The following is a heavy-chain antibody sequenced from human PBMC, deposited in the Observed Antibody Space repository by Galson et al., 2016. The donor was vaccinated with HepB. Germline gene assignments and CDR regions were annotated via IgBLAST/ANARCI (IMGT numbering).Heavy chain of an antibody. CDR1: GGTFSSYA. CDR2: IIPIFGTA. CDR3: ARELGRYSYGYRNDAFDI. J-gene: IGHJ3*02. D-gene: IGHD5-18*01. Sequence: SVKVSCKASGGTFSSYAISWVRQAPGQGLEWMGGIIPIFGTANYAQMFQGRVTITADESTSTAYMELSSLKSEDTAVYYCARELGRYSYGYRNDAFDIWGQGTMVTVSS. V-gene: IGHV1-69*13.